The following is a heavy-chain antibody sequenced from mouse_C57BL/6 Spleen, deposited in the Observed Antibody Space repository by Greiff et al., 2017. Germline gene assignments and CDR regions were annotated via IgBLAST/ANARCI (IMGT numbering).Heavy chain of an antibody. J-gene: IGHJ2*01. CDR3: ARHGGGYFDY. Sequence: EVHLVESGGDLVKPRGSLKLSCAASGFTFSSYGMSWVRQTPDKRLEWVATISSGGSYTYYPDSVKGRFTISRDNAKNTLYLQMSSLKSEDTAMYYCARHGGGYFDYWGQGTTLTVSS. CDR1: GFTFSSYG. CDR2: ISSGGSYT. D-gene: IGHD1-1*02. V-gene: IGHV5-6*01.